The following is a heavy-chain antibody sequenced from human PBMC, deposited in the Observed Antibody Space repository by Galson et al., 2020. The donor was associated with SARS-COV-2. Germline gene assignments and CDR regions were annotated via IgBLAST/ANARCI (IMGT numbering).Heavy chain of an antibody. J-gene: IGHJ3*01. CDR3: ARWGDSGGNRLYAFDL. Sequence: ASETLSLTCTVSGASIRSYHYNWIRQFPGKGLEWIGFSHHSGNTKYNPPLMSRVTMSVDTSKNQLSLKVSSVTAADTAIYYCARWGDSGGNRLYAFDLWGRGTMVTVSS. D-gene: IGHD4-17*01. V-gene: IGHV4-59*01. CDR1: GASIRSYH. CDR2: SHHSGNT.